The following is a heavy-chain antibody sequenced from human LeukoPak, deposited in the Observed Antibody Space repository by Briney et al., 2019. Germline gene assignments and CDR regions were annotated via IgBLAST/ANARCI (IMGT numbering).Heavy chain of an antibody. CDR2: IYYSGST. V-gene: IGHV4-59*08. CDR1: GGSIGYYY. Sequence: KASETLSLTCTVSGGSIGYYYWTWIRQPPGKGLEWIGSIYYSGSTNYNPSLKSRVTISVDTSKNQFSLKLSSVTAADTAMYYCARSQYSYDFFDYWGQGTLVTVSS. D-gene: IGHD5-18*01. J-gene: IGHJ4*02. CDR3: ARSQYSYDFFDY.